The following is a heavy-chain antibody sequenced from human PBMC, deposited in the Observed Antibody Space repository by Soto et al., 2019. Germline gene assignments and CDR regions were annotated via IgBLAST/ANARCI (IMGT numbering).Heavy chain of an antibody. D-gene: IGHD1-20*01. CDR3: ARDKITGILDY. CDR2: INAGNGNT. V-gene: IGHV1-3*05. CDR1: GCTFTSYD. J-gene: IGHJ4*02. Sequence: QVQLVQSGAEEKKPGASVKVSCKASGCTFTSYDMHWVRQAPGQRLEWMGWINAGNGNTKYSQKFQGRVTTTRDTSASTAYMELSSLRSEDTAVYYRARDKITGILDYWGQGTLVTVSS.